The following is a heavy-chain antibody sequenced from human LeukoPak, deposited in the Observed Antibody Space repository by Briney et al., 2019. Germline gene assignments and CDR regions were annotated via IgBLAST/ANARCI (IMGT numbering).Heavy chain of an antibody. V-gene: IGHV4-59*12. J-gene: IGHJ1*01. Sequence: SETLSLTCTVSGGSISSYYWSWIRQPPGKGLEWIGYIYYSGSTNYNPSLKSRVTISVDTSKNQFSLKLSSVTAADTAVYYCAREYYDSSLATQYFQHWGQGTLVTVSS. CDR3: AREYYDSSLATQYFQH. CDR2: IYYSGST. D-gene: IGHD3-22*01. CDR1: GGSISSYY.